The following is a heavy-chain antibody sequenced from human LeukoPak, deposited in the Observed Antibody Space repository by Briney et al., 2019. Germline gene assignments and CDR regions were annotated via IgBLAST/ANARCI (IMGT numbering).Heavy chain of an antibody. V-gene: IGHV4-59*01. Sequence: SSETLSLTCTVSGGPISSYYWSWIRQPPGKRLEWIGYTHYSGSTDKNPSLRSRVTMSVDTSKNQISLKLSSVTAADTAVYYCGRRTFYDTLTGYKYWYFDLWGRGTLVTVSS. J-gene: IGHJ2*01. CDR2: THYSGST. CDR3: GRRTFYDTLTGYKYWYFDL. CDR1: GGPISSYY. D-gene: IGHD3-9*01.